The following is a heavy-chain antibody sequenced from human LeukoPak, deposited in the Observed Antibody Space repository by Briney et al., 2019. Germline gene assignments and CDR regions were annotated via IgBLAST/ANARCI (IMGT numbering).Heavy chain of an antibody. CDR1: GFPFSSYA. D-gene: IGHD3-22*01. V-gene: IGHV3-21*01. CDR2: ISSSSSYI. Sequence: GGSLRLSCAASGFPFSSYAMNWVRQAPGKGLEWVSSISSSSSYIYYADSVKGRFTISRDNAKNSLYLQMNSLRAGDTAVYYCARARVVVTDYYFDYWGQGTLVTVSS. J-gene: IGHJ4*02. CDR3: ARARVVVTDYYFDY.